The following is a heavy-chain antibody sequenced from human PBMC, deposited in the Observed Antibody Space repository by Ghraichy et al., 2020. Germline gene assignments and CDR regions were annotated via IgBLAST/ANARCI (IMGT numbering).Heavy chain of an antibody. J-gene: IGHJ6*02. Sequence: ASVKVSCKASGYTFTSYGISWVRQAPGQGLEWMGWISAYNGNTNYAQKLQGRVTMTTDTSTSTAYMELRSLRSDDTAVYYCARDRSVVVAATPYYGMDVWGQGTTVTVSS. CDR3: ARDRSVVVAATPYYGMDV. V-gene: IGHV1-18*01. CDR2: ISAYNGNT. CDR1: GYTFTSYG. D-gene: IGHD2-15*01.